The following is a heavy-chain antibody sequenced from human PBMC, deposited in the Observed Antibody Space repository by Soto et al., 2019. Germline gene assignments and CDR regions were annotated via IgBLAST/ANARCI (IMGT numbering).Heavy chain of an antibody. CDR3: ATSLGREFATGDY. J-gene: IGHJ4*02. Sequence: QVQVVQSVAEVKEPGASVKVSCKTSGYTLNNYYMHWARQAPGQGLEWMGMINTRGGNTFYAQKFRGRVTMTSDTATSTVYMELSSLTSDDTAIYYCATSLGREFATGDYWGQGTLVTVSS. CDR2: INTRGGNT. CDR1: GYTLNNYY. D-gene: IGHD2-15*01. V-gene: IGHV1-46*02.